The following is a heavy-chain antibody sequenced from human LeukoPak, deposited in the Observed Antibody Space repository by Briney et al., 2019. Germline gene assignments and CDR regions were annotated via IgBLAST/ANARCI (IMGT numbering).Heavy chain of an antibody. V-gene: IGHV4-31*03. CDR1: GGSISSGGYY. CDR3: ARGHIVVVVATTRSDAFDM. J-gene: IGHJ3*02. D-gene: IGHD2-15*01. Sequence: SETLSLTCTVSGGSISSGGYYWSWIRQHPGKGLEWIGYIYYSGSTYYNPSLKSRVTISVDTSKNQVSLKLNSVTAADTAVYYCARGHIVVVVATTRSDAFDMWGQGTMVTVSS. CDR2: IYYSGST.